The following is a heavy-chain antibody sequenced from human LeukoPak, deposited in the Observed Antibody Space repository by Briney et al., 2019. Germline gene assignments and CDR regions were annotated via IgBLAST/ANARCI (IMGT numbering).Heavy chain of an antibody. J-gene: IGHJ5*02. V-gene: IGHV4-31*03. CDR2: IYYSGSI. CDR1: GGSISSGGYY. CDR3: ARNRENSSSFPWFDP. Sequence: PSETLSLTCTVSGGSISSGGYYWSWIRQHPGEGLEWIGYIYYSGSIYYNPSLKSRVTISVDTSKNQFSLQLRSVTAADTAVYCCARNRENSSSFPWFDPWGQGTLVTVSS. D-gene: IGHD6-6*01.